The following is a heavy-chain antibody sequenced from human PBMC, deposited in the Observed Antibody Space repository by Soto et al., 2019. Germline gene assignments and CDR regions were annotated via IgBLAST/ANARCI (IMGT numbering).Heavy chain of an antibody. V-gene: IGHV3-48*03. D-gene: IGHD5-12*01. CDR3: ARDRWVTYSGYDWQLEY. J-gene: IGHJ4*02. CDR2: ISSGGTNI. CDR1: GFSSSSYE. Sequence: HPGGSLRLSCAASGFSSSSYEMNCVRQAPGKGLDWVAYISSGGTNIYYADSVKGRFTISRYIAKNSVDLQLSSLRVEDTAVYYCARDRWVTYSGYDWQLEYWAQGTMVTVSS.